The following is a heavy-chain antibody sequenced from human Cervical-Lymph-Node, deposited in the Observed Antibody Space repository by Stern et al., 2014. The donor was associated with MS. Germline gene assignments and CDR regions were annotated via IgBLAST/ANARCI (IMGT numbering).Heavy chain of an antibody. Sequence: QVQLVQSGGGVIQPGRSLSLSCEVSGFTFSTYAMHWVRQATGQGLEWVAFVSYDGTQRNSTDSVKARFTSSRDNSKNTLYLHMNSLRDEDTAVYFCARGGRGVGLEYWGQGVLVTVSS. CDR2: VSYDGTQR. J-gene: IGHJ4*02. CDR1: GFTFSTYA. D-gene: IGHD3-10*01. V-gene: IGHV3-30*10. CDR3: ARGGRGVGLEY.